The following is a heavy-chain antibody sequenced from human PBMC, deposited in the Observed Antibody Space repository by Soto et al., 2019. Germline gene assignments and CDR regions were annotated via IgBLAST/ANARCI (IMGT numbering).Heavy chain of an antibody. D-gene: IGHD2-2*01. CDR1: GYTFTSYD. J-gene: IGHJ6*02. V-gene: IGHV1-18*01. CDR3: AREKYQLLSYYYGMDV. Sequence: ASVKVYCKASGYTFTSYDINWVRQATGQGLEWMGWISAYNGNTNYAQKLQGRVTMTTDTSTSTAYMELRSLRSDDTAVYYCAREKYQLLSYYYGMDVWGQGTTVTVSS. CDR2: ISAYNGNT.